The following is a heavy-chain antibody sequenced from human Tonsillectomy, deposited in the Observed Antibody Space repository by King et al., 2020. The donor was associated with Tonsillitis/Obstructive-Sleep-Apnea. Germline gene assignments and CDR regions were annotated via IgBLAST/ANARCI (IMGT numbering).Heavy chain of an antibody. CDR2: ISSSSSYT. Sequence: VQLVESGGGLVKPGGSLRLSCAASGFTFSDYYMSWIRQAPGKGLEWVSYISSSSSYTNYADSVKGRFTISRDNAKNSLYLQMNSLRAEDTAVYYCAGDRRIAARGNFDYWGQGTLVTVSS. CDR1: GFTFSDYY. V-gene: IGHV3-11*06. J-gene: IGHJ4*02. D-gene: IGHD6-6*01. CDR3: AGDRRIAARGNFDY.